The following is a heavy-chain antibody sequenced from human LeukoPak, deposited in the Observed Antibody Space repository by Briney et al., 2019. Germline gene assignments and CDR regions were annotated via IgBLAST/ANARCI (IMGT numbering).Heavy chain of an antibody. V-gene: IGHV3-30*03. CDR2: ISYNGSNK. Sequence: PGGSLRLSCAASGFTFSSYAMSWVRQAPGKGLEWVAVISYNGSNKYYADSVKGRFTISRDNSKNTLNLQMNSLRADDKAVYYCARDLDYYDSSGYLRSAEYFQHWGQGTLVTVSS. CDR1: GFTFSSYA. D-gene: IGHD3-22*01. J-gene: IGHJ1*01. CDR3: ARDLDYYDSSGYLRSAEYFQH.